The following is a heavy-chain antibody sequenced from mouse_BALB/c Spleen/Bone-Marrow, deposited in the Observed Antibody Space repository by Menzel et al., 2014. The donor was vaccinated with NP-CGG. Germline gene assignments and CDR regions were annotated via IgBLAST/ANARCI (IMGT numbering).Heavy chain of an antibody. V-gene: IGHV7-3*02. J-gene: IGHJ1*01. CDR1: GFTFTDYY. CDR2: IRNKANGYTT. Sequence: EVQVVESGGGLVQPGGSLRLSCATSGFTFTDYYMSWVRQPPGKALEWLGFIRNKANGYTTEYSASVKGRFTISRDNSQSILYLQMNTLRAEDSATYDCARDEKVRIYWYFDVWGAGTTVTVSS. CDR3: ARDEKVRIYWYFDV. D-gene: IGHD2-14*01.